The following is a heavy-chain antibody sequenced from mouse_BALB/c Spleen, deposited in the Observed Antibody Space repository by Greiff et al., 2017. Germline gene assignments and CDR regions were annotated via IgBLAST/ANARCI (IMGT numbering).Heavy chain of an antibody. J-gene: IGHJ1*01. Sequence: EVKLQESGPSLVKPSQTLSLTCSVTGDSITSGYWNWIRKFPGNKLEYMGYISYSGSTYYNPSLKSRISITRDTSKNQYYLQLNSVTTEDTATYYCARLGNDYDENWYFDVWGAGTTVTVSS. CDR2: ISYSGST. CDR1: GDSITSGY. V-gene: IGHV3-8*02. D-gene: IGHD2-4*01. CDR3: ARLGNDYDENWYFDV.